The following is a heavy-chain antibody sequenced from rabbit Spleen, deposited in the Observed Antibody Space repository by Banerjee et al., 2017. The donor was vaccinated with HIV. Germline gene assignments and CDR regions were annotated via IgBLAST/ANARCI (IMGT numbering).Heavy chain of an antibody. D-gene: IGHD8-1*01. CDR1: GFSFSSSDY. Sequence: QQQLVESGGGLVKPGASLTLTCKASGFSFSSSDYICWVRQAPGKGLEWISCIAGSSSGFTYSATWAKGRFTISKTSSTTVTLQMTSLTAADTATYFCARDSGSSFSSYGMDLWGQGTLVTVS. V-gene: IGHV1S45*01. J-gene: IGHJ6*01. CDR2: IAGSSSGFT. CDR3: ARDSGSSFSSYGMDL.